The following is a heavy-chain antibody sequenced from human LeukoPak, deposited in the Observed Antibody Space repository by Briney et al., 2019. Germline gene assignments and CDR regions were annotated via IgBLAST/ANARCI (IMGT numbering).Heavy chain of an antibody. D-gene: IGHD3-9*01. Sequence: PGGSLRLSCVGSGFSLEDYAIHWVRQVPGKGLEWVSSISWDSGNQAYTDSVKGRFTISRDNGKNSLYLQMNSLRPEDTVFYYCVKDMGFDLLKDAFHVWGQGTLVTVSS. CDR3: VKDMGFDLLKDAFHV. V-gene: IGHV3-9*01. CDR1: GFSLEDYA. J-gene: IGHJ3*01. CDR2: ISWDSGNQ.